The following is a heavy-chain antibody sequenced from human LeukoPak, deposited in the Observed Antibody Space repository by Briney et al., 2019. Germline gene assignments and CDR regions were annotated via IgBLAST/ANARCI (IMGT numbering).Heavy chain of an antibody. J-gene: IGHJ4*02. Sequence: ASVKVSCKSSGYTFTDYYMRWVRQAPGQGLEWMGCINPNSGGTKYAQKFQGRVTMTRDTSISTAYMELSSLTSGDTAVYYCARLRGVDYWGQGTLVTVSS. V-gene: IGHV1-2*02. CDR2: INPNSGGT. CDR3: ARLRGVDY. D-gene: IGHD3-10*01. CDR1: GYTFTDYY.